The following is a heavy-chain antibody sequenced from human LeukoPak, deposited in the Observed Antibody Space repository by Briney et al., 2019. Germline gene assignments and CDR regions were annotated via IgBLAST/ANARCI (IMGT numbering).Heavy chain of an antibody. J-gene: IGHJ6*02. CDR1: GFILSGYW. D-gene: IGHD2-8*02. V-gene: IGHV3-74*03. CDR2: IGSDGSGT. CDR3: TRVQAGRSGLMDV. Sequence: GGSLRLSCAASGFILSGYWMHWVRHIPGKGLMWVARIGSDGSGTTYADPVKGRFTISRDNSKNTLYLQINSLRDEDAAVYHCTRVQAGRSGLMDVWGRGTTVTVSS.